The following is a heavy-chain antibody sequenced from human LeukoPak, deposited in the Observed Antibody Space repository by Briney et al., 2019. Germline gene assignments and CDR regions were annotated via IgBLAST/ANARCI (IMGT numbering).Heavy chain of an antibody. J-gene: IGHJ4*02. CDR3: AKAPYYYGSGSFYRGFDY. CDR1: GFTFSSYA. D-gene: IGHD3-10*01. CDR2: VSGSGDTT. Sequence: PGGSLRLSCAASGFTFSSYAMSWVRQASGKGLEWVSTVSGSGDTTYYADSVKGRFTISRDNSKNTLYLQMHSLRAEDTAVYYCAKAPYYYGSGSFYRGFDYWGQGTLVTASS. V-gene: IGHV3-23*01.